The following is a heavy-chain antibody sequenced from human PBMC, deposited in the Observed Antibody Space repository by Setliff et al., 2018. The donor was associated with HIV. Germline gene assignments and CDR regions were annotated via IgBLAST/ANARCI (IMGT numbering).Heavy chain of an antibody. J-gene: IGHJ4*01. Sequence: LSLTCAVYGESFSGYYWSWSRQPAGKGLEWLGEINHSGRAKYNPSLKSRASISADTSKNQFSLRLTSVTAADTAVYYCARGAPYCNHGICHLFDYWGHGNLVTVSS. V-gene: IGHV4-34*01. CDR3: ARGAPYCNHGICHLFDY. CDR1: GESFSGYY. D-gene: IGHD2-8*01. CDR2: INHSGRA.